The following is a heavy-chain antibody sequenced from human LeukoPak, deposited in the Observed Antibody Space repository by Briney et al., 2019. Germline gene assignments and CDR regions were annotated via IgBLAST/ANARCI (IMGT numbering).Heavy chain of an antibody. V-gene: IGHV1-2*02. CDR1: GYTFSGYY. D-gene: IGHD5-18*01. CDR2: IDPNSGAT. Sequence: ASVKVSCKASGYTFSGYYMHWVRQAPGQGLEWMGWIDPNSGATNYAQEFQGRVTMTRDTPISTAYMELSSLRSDDTAVYYCARQLRGYSYGPLEYWGQGTLVTVSS. J-gene: IGHJ4*02. CDR3: ARQLRGYSYGPLEY.